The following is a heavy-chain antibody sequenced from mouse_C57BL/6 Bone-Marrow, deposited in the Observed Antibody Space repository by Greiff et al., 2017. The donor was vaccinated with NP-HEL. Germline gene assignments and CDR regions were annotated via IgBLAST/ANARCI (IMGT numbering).Heavy chain of an antibody. Sequence: EVQLVESGPELVKPGASVKISCKASGYTFTDYYMNWVKQSHGKSLEWIGDINPNNGGTSYNQKFKGKATLTVDKSSSTAYMELRSLTSEDSAVYYCASYYGYDYWGQGTTLTVSS. D-gene: IGHD2-2*01. CDR3: ASYYGYDY. CDR1: GYTFTDYY. V-gene: IGHV1-26*01. CDR2: INPNNGGT. J-gene: IGHJ2*01.